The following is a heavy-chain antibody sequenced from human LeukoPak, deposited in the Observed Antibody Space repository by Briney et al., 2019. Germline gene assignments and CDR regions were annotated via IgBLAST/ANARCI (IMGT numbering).Heavy chain of an antibody. V-gene: IGHV3-33*06. CDR2: IWYDGSNK. D-gene: IGHD3-3*02. CDR1: GFTFSSYE. CDR3: AKMALAGAFDY. J-gene: IGHJ4*02. Sequence: PGGSLRLSCAASGFTFSSYEMNWVRQAPGKGLEWVAVIWYDGSNKYYADSVKGRFTISRDNSKNTLYLQMNSLRAEDTAVYYCAKMALAGAFDYWGQGTLVTVSS.